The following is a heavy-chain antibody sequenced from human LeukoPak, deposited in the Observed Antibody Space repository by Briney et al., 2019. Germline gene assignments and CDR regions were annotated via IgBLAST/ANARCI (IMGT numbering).Heavy chain of an antibody. CDR1: GYTFTGYY. Sequence: ASVKVSCKASGYTFTGYYMHWVRQAPRQGLEWMGWINPNSGGTNYAQKFQGRVTMTRDTSISTAYMELSRLRSDDTAVYYCARSWDSVADAFDIWGQGTMVTVSS. D-gene: IGHD1-26*01. J-gene: IGHJ3*02. V-gene: IGHV1-2*02. CDR3: ARSWDSVADAFDI. CDR2: INPNSGGT.